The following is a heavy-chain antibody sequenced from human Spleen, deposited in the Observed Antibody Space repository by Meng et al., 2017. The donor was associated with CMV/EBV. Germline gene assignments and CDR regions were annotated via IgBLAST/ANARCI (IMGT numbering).Heavy chain of an antibody. D-gene: IGHD3-3*01. J-gene: IGHJ6*02. Sequence: SETLSLTCTVSGGSFSRYYWSWIRKPAGKGLEWSGRIYTSGSTSYNPSLKSRVTMSVDTSQNQFSLKLSSVTAADTAMYYCARESRAYYDFWSGSYTNAYSGMDVWGQGTTVTVSS. CDR2: IYTSGST. V-gene: IGHV4-4*07. CDR1: GGSFSRYY. CDR3: ARESRAYYDFWSGSYTNAYSGMDV.